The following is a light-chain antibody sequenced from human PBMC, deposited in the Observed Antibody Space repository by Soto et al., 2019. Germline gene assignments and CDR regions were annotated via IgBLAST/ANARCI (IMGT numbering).Light chain of an antibody. CDR3: QKRNSPPRT. J-gene: IGKJ1*01. V-gene: IGKV1-27*01. CDR2: SAS. Sequence: DIQMTQSPSSLSASIGDRVTITCRASQGIGNFLAWYQQRPGKAPKLLIYSASTLQSGVPSRFSGSGSGTDFTLTISSLQPEDVATYYCQKRNSPPRTFGQGTKVEIQ. CDR1: QGIGNF.